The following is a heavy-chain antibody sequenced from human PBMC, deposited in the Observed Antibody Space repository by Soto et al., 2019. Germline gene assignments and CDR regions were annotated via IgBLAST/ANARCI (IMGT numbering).Heavy chain of an antibody. J-gene: IGHJ6*02. CDR1: GGSFSGYY. V-gene: IGHV4-34*01. CDR2: INHSGST. Sequence: KTSETLSLTCAVYGGSFSGYYWSWIRQPPGKGLEWIGEINHSGSTNYNPSLKSRVTISVDTSKNQFSLKLSSVTAADTAVYYCARTSGYCSGGSCPNYYYYYGMDVWGQGTTVTVSS. CDR3: ARTSGYCSGGSCPNYYYYYGMDV. D-gene: IGHD2-15*01.